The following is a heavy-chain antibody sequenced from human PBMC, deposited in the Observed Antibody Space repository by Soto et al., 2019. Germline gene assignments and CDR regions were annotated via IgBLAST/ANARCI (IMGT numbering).Heavy chain of an antibody. D-gene: IGHD5-18*01. CDR2: IYYSGST. J-gene: IGHJ4*02. Sequence: SETLSLTCTVSGGSISSGDYYWSWIRQPPGKGLEWIGYIYYSGSTYYNPSLKSRVTISVDTSKNQFSLKLSSVTAADTAVYYCASNSYGYTFYDHWGQGTMVTVSS. V-gene: IGHV4-30-4*01. CDR1: GGSISSGDYY. CDR3: ASNSYGYTFYDH.